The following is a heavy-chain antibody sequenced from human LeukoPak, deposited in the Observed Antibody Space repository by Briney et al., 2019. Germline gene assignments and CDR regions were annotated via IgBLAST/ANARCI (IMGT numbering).Heavy chain of an antibody. J-gene: IGHJ6*02. CDR2: IYYSGST. CDR1: GGSISNSSYY. Sequence: PSETLSLTCTVSGGSISNSSYYWGWIRQLPGKGLEWIGSIYYSGSTYYNPSLKSRVTISVDTSKNQFSLKLSSVTAADTAVYYCARDKVDTAMVYGMDVWGQGTTVTVSS. CDR3: ARDKVDTAMVYGMDV. V-gene: IGHV4-39*07. D-gene: IGHD5-18*01.